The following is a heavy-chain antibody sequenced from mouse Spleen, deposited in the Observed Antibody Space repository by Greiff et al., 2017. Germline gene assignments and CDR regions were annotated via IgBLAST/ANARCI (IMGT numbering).Heavy chain of an antibody. V-gene: IGHV5-9-1*02. CDR2: ISSGGDYI. D-gene: IGHD2-10*01. CDR1: GFTFSSYA. CDR3: TRDGGLQYFDV. Sequence: EVKLVESGEGLVKPGGCLKLSCAASGFTFSSYAMSWVRQTPEKRLVWVAYISSGGDYIYYADTVKGRFTISRDNARNTLYLQMSSLKSEDTAMYYCTRDGGLQYFDVWGTGTTVTVSS. J-gene: IGHJ1*03.